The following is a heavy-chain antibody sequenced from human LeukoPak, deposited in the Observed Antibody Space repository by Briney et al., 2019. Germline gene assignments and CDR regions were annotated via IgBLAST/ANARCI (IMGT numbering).Heavy chain of an antibody. CDR2: INPNSGGT. CDR1: GYTFTGYY. CDR3: ARDGYGGNSFDY. V-gene: IGHV1-2*06. D-gene: IGHD4-23*01. Sequence: GASVKVSCKASGYTFTGYYMHWVRQAPGQGLEWMGRINPNSGGTNYAQKFQGRVTMTRDTSINTAFMELSRLNSDDTAVYFCARDGYGGNSFDYWGQGPLVTVSS. J-gene: IGHJ4*02.